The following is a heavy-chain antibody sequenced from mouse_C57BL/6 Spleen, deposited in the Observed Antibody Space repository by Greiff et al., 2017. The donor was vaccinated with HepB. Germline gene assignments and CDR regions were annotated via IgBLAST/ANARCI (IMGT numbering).Heavy chain of an antibody. CDR2: IHPNSGST. J-gene: IGHJ2*01. D-gene: IGHD3-1*01. V-gene: IGHV1-64*01. Sequence: QVQLQQPGAELVKPGASVKLSCKASGYTFTSYWMHWVKQRPGQGLEWIGMIHPNSGSTNYNEKFKSKATLTVDKSSSTACMQLSSLTSEDSAVYYCARSGDFYFDYWGQGTTLTVSS. CDR1: GYTFTSYW. CDR3: ARSGDFYFDY.